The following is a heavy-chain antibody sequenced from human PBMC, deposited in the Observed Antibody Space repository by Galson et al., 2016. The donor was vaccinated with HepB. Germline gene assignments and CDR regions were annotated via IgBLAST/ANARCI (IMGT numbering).Heavy chain of an antibody. J-gene: IGHJ4*02. CDR2: ISRSGGGT. D-gene: IGHD6-13*01. CDR3: AKTWAYCTGWYGCNDY. Sequence: SLRLSCAASGFTFSTYAMSWVRQAPGKGLEWVSAISRSGGGTYADSVKGRFTISRDNSKNMLYLQMSSLSAEDTAVYYCAKTWAYCTGWYGCNDYWGPGTLVTVSS. V-gene: IGHV3-23*01. CDR1: GFTFSTYA.